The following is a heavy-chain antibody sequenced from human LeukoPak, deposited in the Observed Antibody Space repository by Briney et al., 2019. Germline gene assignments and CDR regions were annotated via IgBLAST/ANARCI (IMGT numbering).Heavy chain of an antibody. CDR3: ASTNCGSVSCYGANWFDP. D-gene: IGHD2-2*01. V-gene: IGHV4-39*01. Sequence: PSETLSLTCTVSGGSISSSSYYWGWIRQPPGKGLEWIGSIYYSGSTYYNPSIKSRVTISVDTSKTQFSLRLSSVTDVDTAVYYCASTNCGSVSCYGANWFDPWGQGTLVTVSS. CDR2: IYYSGST. J-gene: IGHJ5*02. CDR1: GGSISSSSYY.